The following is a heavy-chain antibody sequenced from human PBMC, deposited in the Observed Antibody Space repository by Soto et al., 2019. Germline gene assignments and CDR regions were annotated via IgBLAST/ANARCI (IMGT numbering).Heavy chain of an antibody. CDR2: ISGYNGDI. J-gene: IGHJ4*02. CDR1: GYTFNRHG. V-gene: IGHV1-18*04. D-gene: IGHD1-26*01. CDR3: ARVRIVGAREIDF. Sequence: QVPLVQSGGEVKKPGASVKVSCKASGYTFNRHGITWVRQAPGQGLEWMGWISGYNGDINYEQKFQGRVTLSSDTLTSTFYLELKSLRFDDTAVYYCARVRIVGAREIDFWGQGTLVTVSS.